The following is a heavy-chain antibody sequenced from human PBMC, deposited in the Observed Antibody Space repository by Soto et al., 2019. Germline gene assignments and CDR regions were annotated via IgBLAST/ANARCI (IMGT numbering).Heavy chain of an antibody. J-gene: IGHJ4*02. CDR3: ARGGSGWPRYYFDY. CDR2: IYYSGST. Sequence: WTWIRQHPGKGLEWIGYIYYSGSTYSNPSRRSRVTISLDTSKNQFFLKMSTVTAADTAVYYCARGGSGWPRYYFDYWGQGTLVTVSS. D-gene: IGHD6-19*01. V-gene: IGHV4-31*02.